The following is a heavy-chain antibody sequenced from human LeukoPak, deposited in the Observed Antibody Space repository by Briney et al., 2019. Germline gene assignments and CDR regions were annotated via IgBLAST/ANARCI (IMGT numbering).Heavy chain of an antibody. CDR3: ARVTSEELGF. CDR2: INPSGGST. J-gene: IGHJ4*02. Sequence: ASVKVSCKASGYTFTSYYVLWVRQAPGQGLEWMGIINPSGGSTSYAQKFQGRVTMTRDTSTSTVYMELSSLRSEDTAVYYCARVTSEELGFWGQGTLVTVSS. V-gene: IGHV1-46*03. CDR1: GYTFTSYY. D-gene: IGHD1-26*01.